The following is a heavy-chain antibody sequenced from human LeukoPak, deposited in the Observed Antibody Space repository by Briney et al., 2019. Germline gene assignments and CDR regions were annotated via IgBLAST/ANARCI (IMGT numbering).Heavy chain of an antibody. V-gene: IGHV1-2*02. J-gene: IGHJ3*02. CDR2: INPNSGGT. D-gene: IGHD3-3*01. CDR3: ARDETRSSYYDFWSDYAFDI. CDR1: GYTFTGYY. Sequence: ASVKVSCKASGYTFTGYYMHWVRQAPGQGLEWMGWINPNSGGTNYAQKFQGRVTMTRDTSINTAYMELSRLRSDDTAVYYCARDETRSSYYDFWSDYAFDIWGQGTMVTVSP.